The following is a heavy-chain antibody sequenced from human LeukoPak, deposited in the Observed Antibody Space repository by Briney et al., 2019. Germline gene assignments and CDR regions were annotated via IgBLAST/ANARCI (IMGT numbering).Heavy chain of an antibody. V-gene: IGHV4-39*01. J-gene: IGHJ4*02. CDR2: IYYSGST. D-gene: IGHD3-22*01. CDR3: ARREYDSSGYYYFDY. CDR1: GGSISSSSYY. Sequence: SETLSLTCTVSGGSISSSSYYWGWIRQPPGKGLEWIGSIYYSGSTYYNPSLKSRVTISVDTSKNQFSLKLSSVTAAVTAVYYCARREYDSSGYYYFDYWGQGTLVTVSS.